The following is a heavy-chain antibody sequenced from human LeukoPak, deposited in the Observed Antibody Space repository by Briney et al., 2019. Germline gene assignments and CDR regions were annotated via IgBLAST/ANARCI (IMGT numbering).Heavy chain of an antibody. CDR2: IWYDGSNK. D-gene: IGHD6-13*01. V-gene: IGHV3-33*01. J-gene: IGHJ4*02. Sequence: GGSLRLSCAASGFTFSSYGMHWVRQAPGKGLEWVAVIWYDGSNKYYSDSVKGRFTISRDNSKNTLYLQMNGLRAEDTAVYHCARARIATSDAHFFDYWGQGTLVTVSS. CDR1: GFTFSSYG. CDR3: ARARIATSDAHFFDY.